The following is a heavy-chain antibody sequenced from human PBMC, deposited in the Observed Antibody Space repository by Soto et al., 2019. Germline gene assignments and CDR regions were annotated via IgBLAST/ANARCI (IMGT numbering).Heavy chain of an antibody. Sequence: ASVKVSCKASGYTFTSYDINWVRQATGQGLGWMGWMNPNSGNTGYAQKLQGRVTMTRNTSISTAYMELSSLRSEDTAVYYCARGSGYDFWSGYYRPLDYWGQGTLVPVSS. CDR2: MNPNSGNT. D-gene: IGHD3-3*01. CDR3: ARGSGYDFWSGYYRPLDY. V-gene: IGHV1-8*01. CDR1: GYTFTSYD. J-gene: IGHJ4*02.